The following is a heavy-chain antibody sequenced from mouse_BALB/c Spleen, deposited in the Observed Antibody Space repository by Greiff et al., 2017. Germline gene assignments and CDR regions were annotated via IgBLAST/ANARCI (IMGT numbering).Heavy chain of an antibody. D-gene: IGHD2-14*01. J-gene: IGHJ3*01. CDR3: ARGGYDSWFAY. CDR2: ISNGGGST. CDR1: GFTFSSYT. V-gene: IGHV5-12-2*01. Sequence: EVQGVESGGGLVQPGGSLKLSCAASGFTFSSYTMSWVRQTPEKRLEWVAYISNGGGSTYYPDTVKGRFTISRDNAKNTLYLQMSSLKSEDTAMYYCARGGYDSWFAYWGQGTLVTVSA.